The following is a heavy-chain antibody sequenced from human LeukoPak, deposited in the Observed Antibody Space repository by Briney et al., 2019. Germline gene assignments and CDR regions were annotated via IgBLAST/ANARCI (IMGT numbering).Heavy chain of an antibody. V-gene: IGHV4-59*12. CDR1: GGSISSSY. Sequence: PSETLSLTCTVSGGSISSSYWSWIRQPPGQGLEWIGYISYSGGTNYNPSLKSRVTISVDTSKNQFSLKLSSVTAADTAVYYCARGGYSSSSGDAFDIWGQGTMVTVSS. CDR2: ISYSGGT. CDR3: ARGGYSSSSGDAFDI. D-gene: IGHD6-13*01. J-gene: IGHJ3*02.